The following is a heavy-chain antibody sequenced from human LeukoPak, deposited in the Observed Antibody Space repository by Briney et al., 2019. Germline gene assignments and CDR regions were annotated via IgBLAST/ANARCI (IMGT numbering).Heavy chain of an antibody. CDR2: INPNSGGT. V-gene: IGHV1-2*02. D-gene: IGHD6-19*01. CDR3: ARGRTVAAAGAPFDY. J-gene: IGHJ4*02. CDR1: GYTLTELS. Sequence: ASVKVSCKVSGYTLTELSMHWVRQAPGQGLEWMGWINPNSGGTNYAQKFQGRVTMTRDTSISTAYMELSSLRSDDTAVYYCARGRTVAAAGAPFDYWGQGTLVTVSS.